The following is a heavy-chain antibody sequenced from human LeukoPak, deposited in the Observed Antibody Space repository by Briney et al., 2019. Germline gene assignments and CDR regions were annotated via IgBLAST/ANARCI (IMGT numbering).Heavy chain of an antibody. V-gene: IGHV3-9*01. D-gene: IGHD2-15*01. CDR1: GLTFDDFA. J-gene: IGHJ6*02. CDR3: TKGAATRSYLYGMDV. Sequence: GGSLRLSCAASGLTFDDFAMHWVRQAAGKGLEWVSTINWNSGDIGYADSVKGRFTISRDNAKNSLYLQMNSLRAEDTAFYYCTKGAATRSYLYGMDVWDQGTTVTVSS. CDR2: INWNSGDI.